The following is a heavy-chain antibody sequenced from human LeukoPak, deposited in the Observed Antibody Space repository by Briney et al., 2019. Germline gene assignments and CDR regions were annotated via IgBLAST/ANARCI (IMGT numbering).Heavy chain of an antibody. CDR1: GVSISSSSYY. CDR2: IYYSGST. CDR3: ARADGYSSGWPYYYYYGMDV. D-gene: IGHD6-19*01. Sequence: SETLSLTCTVSGVSISSSSYYWGWIRQPPGKGLEWIGSIYYSGSTYYNPSLKSRVTISVDTSKNQFSLKLSSVTAADTAVYYCARADGYSSGWPYYYYYGMDVWGQGTTVTVSS. J-gene: IGHJ6*02. V-gene: IGHV4-39*01.